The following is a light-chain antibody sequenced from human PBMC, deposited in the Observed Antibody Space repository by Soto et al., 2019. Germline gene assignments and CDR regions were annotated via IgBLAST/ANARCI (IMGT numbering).Light chain of an antibody. J-gene: IGKJ5*01. CDR3: QRYNGT. V-gene: IGKV1-5*03. CDR1: QTISSW. Sequence: DIQMTQSPSTLSGSVGDRVTITCRASQTISSWLAWYQQKPGKAPKLLIYKASTLQSGVPSRFSGSGSATEFTLTISSLQPDDSATYYCQRYNGTFGQGRRLE. CDR2: KAS.